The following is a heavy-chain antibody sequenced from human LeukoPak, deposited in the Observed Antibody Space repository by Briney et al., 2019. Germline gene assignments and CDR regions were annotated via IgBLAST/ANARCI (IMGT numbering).Heavy chain of an antibody. J-gene: IGHJ4*02. D-gene: IGHD2-2*01. CDR3: ARDWGIVVVPAAADDY. V-gene: IGHV1-46*01. CDR2: INPSGGST. Sequence: ASVKVSCKASGYTFTSYYMHWGRQAPGQGLEWMGIINPSGGSTSYAQKFQGRVTMTRDTSTSTVYMELSSLRSEDTAVYYCARDWGIVVVPAAADDYWGQGTLVTVSS. CDR1: GYTFTSYY.